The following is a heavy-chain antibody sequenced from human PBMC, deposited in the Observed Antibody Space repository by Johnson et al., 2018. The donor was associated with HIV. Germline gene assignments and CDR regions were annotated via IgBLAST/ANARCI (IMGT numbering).Heavy chain of an antibody. Sequence: QVQLVESGGGVVQPGGSLRLSCAASGFTFSSYGMHWVRQAPGKGLEWVAVISHNGSNKYYADSVKGRFTISRDNAKNTLYVQMNSLRAEDTAVYYCVSGAMTLTQKGAFDIWGQGTKVSVSS. D-gene: IGHD2-21*02. J-gene: IGHJ3*02. CDR2: ISHNGSNK. V-gene: IGHV3-30*03. CDR1: GFTFSSYG. CDR3: VSGAMTLTQKGAFDI.